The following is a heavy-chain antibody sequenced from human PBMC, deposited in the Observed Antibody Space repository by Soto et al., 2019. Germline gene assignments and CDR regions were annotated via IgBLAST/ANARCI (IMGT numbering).Heavy chain of an antibody. D-gene: IGHD1-26*01. V-gene: IGHV4-61*01. CDR2: IYYSGST. Sequence: SEALSLTCTVSGGSVSSGSYYWSWIRQPPGKGLEWIGYIYYSGSTNYNPSLKSRVTISVDTSKNQFSLKLSSVTAADTAVYYCARGRFSGSYCRPPPPFDYSGQGTLVTVSS. J-gene: IGHJ4*02. CDR3: ARGRFSGSYCRPPPPFDY. CDR1: GGSVSSGSYY.